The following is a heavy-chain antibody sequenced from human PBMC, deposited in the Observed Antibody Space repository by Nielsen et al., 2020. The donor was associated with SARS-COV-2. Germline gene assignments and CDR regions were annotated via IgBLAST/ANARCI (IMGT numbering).Heavy chain of an antibody. V-gene: IGHV3-21*06. CDR3: ARDQDGGAATSNWYFDL. D-gene: IGHD6-25*01. CDR1: GFTFTSYS. Sequence: GESLKISCAASGFTFTSYSMNWVRQAPGKGLEWVASITMSGAYIYYADSVRGRFTVSRDNATNSLYLQMNSLRDEDTAVYYCARDQDGGAATSNWYFDLWGRGTLVIVSS. J-gene: IGHJ2*01. CDR2: ITMSGAYI.